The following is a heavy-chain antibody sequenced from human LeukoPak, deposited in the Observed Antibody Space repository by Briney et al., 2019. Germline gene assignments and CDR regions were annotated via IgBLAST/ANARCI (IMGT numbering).Heavy chain of an antibody. D-gene: IGHD5-18*01. J-gene: IGHJ5*02. Sequence: PSETLSLTCTVSGGSISSYYWIWLRHPPGKGLEWIGYIYYSGSTNYNPSLKSRVTISVDTSKNQFSQKLSSVTAADTAVYYCARAGWVQRIIFDPWGQGTLVTVSS. CDR1: GGSISSYY. CDR3: ARAGWVQRIIFDP. CDR2: IYYSGST. V-gene: IGHV4-59*01.